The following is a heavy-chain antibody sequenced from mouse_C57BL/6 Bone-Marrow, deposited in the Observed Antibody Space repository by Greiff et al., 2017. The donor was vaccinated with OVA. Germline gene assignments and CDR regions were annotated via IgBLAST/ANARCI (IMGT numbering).Heavy chain of an antibody. CDR1: GYTFTSYG. CDR3: AREETGRGDY. Sequence: VQLQQPGAELVRPGSSVKMSCKTSGYTFTSYGINWVKQRPGQGLEWIGYINIGNGYTEYNEKFKGKATLTSDTSSSTAYLQLSSLTSEDSAIYISAREETGRGDYWGQGTSVTVSS. J-gene: IGHJ4*01. CDR2: INIGNGYT. V-gene: IGHV1-58*01. D-gene: IGHD4-1*01.